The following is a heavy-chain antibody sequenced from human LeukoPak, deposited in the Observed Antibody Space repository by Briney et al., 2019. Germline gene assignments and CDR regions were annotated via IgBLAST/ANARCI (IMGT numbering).Heavy chain of an antibody. J-gene: IGHJ4*02. CDR3: ARDDSSGYRPFY. CDR2: INPSGGST. D-gene: IGHD3-22*01. CDR1: GYTFTSYY. Sequence: GSVKVSCKASGYTFTSYYMHWVRQAPGQGLEWMGIINPSGGSTSYAQKFQGRVTMTRNTSTSTVYMELRRLRSEDTAVYYCARDDSSGYRPFYWGQGTLVTVSS. V-gene: IGHV1-46*03.